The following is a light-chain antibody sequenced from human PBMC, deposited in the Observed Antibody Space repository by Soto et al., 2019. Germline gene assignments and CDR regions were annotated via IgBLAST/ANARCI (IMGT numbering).Light chain of an antibody. CDR2: DTS. CDR1: QSVGNY. J-gene: IGKJ2*01. V-gene: IGKV3-11*01. Sequence: EIVLTQSPATLSLSPGERATLSCRASQSVGNYLAWYQQKPGQAPRLLIYDTSNRATGIPVRFSGSGSGPDFTLTISSLEPEDFAVYYCQQRSNWYTFGQGTKLEI. CDR3: QQRSNWYT.